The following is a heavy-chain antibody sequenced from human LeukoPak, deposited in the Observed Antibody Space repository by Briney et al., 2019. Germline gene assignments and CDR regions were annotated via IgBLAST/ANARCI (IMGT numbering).Heavy chain of an antibody. Sequence: GGSLQISGQGSGCRFTSYWIGGVRRLPGKGRGGMGIIYPGDSHTRYSPSFQGQVTISADESISTAYLQWSSLKASDTAMYYCARHTMNYGSGTLGNWGQGTLVTVSS. CDR3: ARHTMNYGSGTLGN. CDR1: GCRFTSYW. V-gene: IGHV5-51*01. J-gene: IGHJ4*02. D-gene: IGHD3-10*01. CDR2: IYPGDSHT.